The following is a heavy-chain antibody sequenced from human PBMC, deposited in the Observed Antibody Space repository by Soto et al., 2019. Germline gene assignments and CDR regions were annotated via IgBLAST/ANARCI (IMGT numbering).Heavy chain of an antibody. CDR2: ISYDGSNK. Sequence: GGSLRLSCAASGFTFSSYAMHWVRQAPGKGLEWVAVISYDGSNKYYADSVKGRFTISRDNSKNTLYLQMNSLRAEDTAVYYCARDSRRYCSSTSCQNWFDPWGQGTLVTVSS. D-gene: IGHD2-2*01. CDR1: GFTFSSYA. CDR3: ARDSRRYCSSTSCQNWFDP. V-gene: IGHV3-30-3*01. J-gene: IGHJ5*02.